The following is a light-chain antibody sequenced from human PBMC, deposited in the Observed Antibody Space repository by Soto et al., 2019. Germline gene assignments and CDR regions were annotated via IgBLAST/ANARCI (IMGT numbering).Light chain of an antibody. J-gene: IGLJ3*02. Sequence: QPVLTQPPSASGTPGQRVTISCSGSSSNIGSNTVSWYQQLPGTAPKLLIYSSNQRPSGVPDRFSGSKSGTSASLAISGLQSEDEADYYCAAWDDSLNGLVFGGGTELTVL. CDR2: SSN. CDR3: AAWDDSLNGLV. CDR1: SSNIGSNT. V-gene: IGLV1-44*01.